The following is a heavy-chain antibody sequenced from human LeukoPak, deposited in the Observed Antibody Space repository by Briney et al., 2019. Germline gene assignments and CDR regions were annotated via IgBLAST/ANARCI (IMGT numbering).Heavy chain of an antibody. Sequence: PSETLSLTCTVSGYSISSGYYWGWIRQPPGKGLEWIGSIYHSGSTYYNPSLKSRVTISVDTSKNQFSLKLSSVTAAGTAVYYCARTSGYGLGTSYYFDYWGQGTLVTVSS. V-gene: IGHV4-38-2*02. CDR3: ARTSGYGLGTSYYFDY. J-gene: IGHJ4*02. D-gene: IGHD5-12*01. CDR1: GYSISSGYY. CDR2: IYHSGST.